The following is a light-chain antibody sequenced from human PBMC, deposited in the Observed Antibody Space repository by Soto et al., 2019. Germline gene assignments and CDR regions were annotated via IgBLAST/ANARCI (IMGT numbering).Light chain of an antibody. V-gene: IGKV3-20*01. CDR3: QQYGSSPPSWT. Sequence: ETVLTQSPGTLSLSPGERATLSCRASQSVSSSYLAWYQQKPGQAPRLLIYGASSRATVIPDRFSGSGSGTDFTLTISRPEPEDFAVYYCQQYGSSPPSWTFGQGTKVEIK. J-gene: IGKJ1*01. CDR1: QSVSSSY. CDR2: GAS.